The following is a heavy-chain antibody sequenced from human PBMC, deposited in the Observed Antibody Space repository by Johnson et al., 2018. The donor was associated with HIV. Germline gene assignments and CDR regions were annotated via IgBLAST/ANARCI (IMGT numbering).Heavy chain of an antibody. V-gene: IGHV3-15*01. CDR1: GFTLINAW. D-gene: IGHD1-7*01. CDR3: TTDQVGRNYGGKYHI. Sequence: VQLVESGGGLVKPGGSLRLSCAASGFTLINAWMSWVRQAPGTGLEWVGRIYSKTDGGTTEYAAPVKGRFTISRDDSKNTLYLQMNSLKSEDTAVYYCTTDQVGRNYGGKYHIWGQGTMVTVSS. J-gene: IGHJ3*02. CDR2: IYSKTDGGTT.